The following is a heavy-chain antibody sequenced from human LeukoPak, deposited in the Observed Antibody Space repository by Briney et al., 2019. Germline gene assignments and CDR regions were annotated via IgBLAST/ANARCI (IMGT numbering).Heavy chain of an antibody. J-gene: IGHJ4*02. CDR2: IKSKTDGGTT. V-gene: IGHV3-15*01. D-gene: IGHD5-18*01. CDR3: TTSRIQLWLFLDY. CDR1: GFTFSNAW. Sequence: GGSLRLSCAASGFTFSNAWMSWVRQAPGKGLEWVGRIKSKTDGGTTDYAAPVKGRFTISRDDSKNTLYPQMNSLKTEDTAVYYCTTSRIQLWLFLDYWGQGTLVTVSS.